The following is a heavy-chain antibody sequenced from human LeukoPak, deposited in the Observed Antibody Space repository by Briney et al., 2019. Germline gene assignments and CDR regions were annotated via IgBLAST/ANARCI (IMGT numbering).Heavy chain of an antibody. J-gene: IGHJ5*02. CDR3: ARGGELLWFGVRNDNWFDP. CDR2: ISAYNGNT. D-gene: IGHD3-10*01. CDR1: GYTFTSYG. V-gene: IGHV1-18*01. Sequence: ASVKVSCKASGYTFTSYGISWVRQAPGQGLEWMGWISAYNGNTNYAQKPQGRVTMTTDTSTSTAYMELRSLRSDDTAVYYCARGGELLWFGVRNDNWFDPWGQGTLVTVSS.